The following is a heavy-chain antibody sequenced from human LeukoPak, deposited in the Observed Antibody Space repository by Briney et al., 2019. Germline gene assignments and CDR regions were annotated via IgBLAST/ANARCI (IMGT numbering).Heavy chain of an antibody. CDR3: ARFGLASPDIEDFDY. CDR1: GYTFTSYG. Sequence: APVKVSCKASGYTFTSYGISWVRQAPGQGLEWMGWISAYNGNTNYAQKLQGRVTMTTDTSTSTAYMELRSLRSDDTAVYYCARFGLASPDIEDFDYWGQGTLVTVSS. V-gene: IGHV1-18*04. D-gene: IGHD2-15*01. CDR2: ISAYNGNT. J-gene: IGHJ4*02.